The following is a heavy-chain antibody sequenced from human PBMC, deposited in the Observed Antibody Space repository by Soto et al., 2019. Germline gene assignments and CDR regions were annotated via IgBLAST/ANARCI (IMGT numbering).Heavy chain of an antibody. Sequence: SETLSLTCTVSGGSISSSSYYWGWIRQPPGKGLEWIGSIYYSGSTYYNPSLKSRVTISVDTSKNQFSLKLSSVTAADTAVYYCATLSSIPTNYYYYYGMDVWGQGTTVTVSS. CDR3: ATLSSIPTNYYYYYGMDV. J-gene: IGHJ6*02. D-gene: IGHD4-4*01. CDR2: IYYSGST. CDR1: GGSISSSSYY. V-gene: IGHV4-39*01.